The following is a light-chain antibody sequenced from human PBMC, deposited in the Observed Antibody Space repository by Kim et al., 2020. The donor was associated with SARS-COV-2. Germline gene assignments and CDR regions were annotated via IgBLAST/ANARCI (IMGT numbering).Light chain of an antibody. Sequence: LSPGKRATLSCRARQSVGSSVAWYQQKPGQAPRLLISDAFSRATGIPARFSGSGSGTDFTLTISSLEPEDFAVYYCQQRGNWPLTFGQGTKVDIK. CDR1: QSVGSS. V-gene: IGKV3-11*01. CDR3: QQRGNWPLT. CDR2: DAF. J-gene: IGKJ1*01.